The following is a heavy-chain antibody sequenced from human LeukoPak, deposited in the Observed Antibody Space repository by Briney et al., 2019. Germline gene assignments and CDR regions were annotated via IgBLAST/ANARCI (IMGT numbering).Heavy chain of an antibody. Sequence: SETLSLTCAVCGYSISSGYYWGWIRQPPGKGLEWIGSVYHSGSTYYNPSLKSRVTISVDTSKNQFSLKLSSVTAADTAVYYCARHGNYYDTSQSDPWGQGTLVTVSS. CDR2: VYHSGST. V-gene: IGHV4-38-2*01. D-gene: IGHD3-22*01. J-gene: IGHJ5*02. CDR3: ARHGNYYDTSQSDP. CDR1: GYSISSGYY.